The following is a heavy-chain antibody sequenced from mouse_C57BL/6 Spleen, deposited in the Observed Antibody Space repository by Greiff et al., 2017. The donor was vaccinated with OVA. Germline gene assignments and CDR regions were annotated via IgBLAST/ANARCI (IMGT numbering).Heavy chain of an antibody. D-gene: IGHD1-1*01. CDR1: GYTFTSYG. Sequence: QVQLQQSGAELARPGASVKLSCKASGYTFTSYGISWVKQRTGQGLEWIGEIYPRSGNTYYNEKFKGKATLTADKSSITAYMELRSLTSEDSAVYFCAMYGSSSPFAYWGQGTLVTVSA. J-gene: IGHJ3*01. CDR3: AMYGSSSPFAY. V-gene: IGHV1-81*01. CDR2: IYPRSGNT.